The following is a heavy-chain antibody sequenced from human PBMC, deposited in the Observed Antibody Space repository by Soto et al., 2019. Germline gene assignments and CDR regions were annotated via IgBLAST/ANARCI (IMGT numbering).Heavy chain of an antibody. CDR3: ARDQGSRSWSRYYYYYGMDV. D-gene: IGHD6-13*01. Sequence: PSETLSLTCAVYGGSFSGYYWSWIRQPPGKGLEWIGEINHSGSTNYNPSLKSRVTISVDTSKNQFSLKLSSVTAADTAVYYCARDQGSRSWSRYYYYYGMDVWGQGTTVTVYS. J-gene: IGHJ6*02. CDR2: INHSGST. V-gene: IGHV4-34*01. CDR1: GGSFSGYY.